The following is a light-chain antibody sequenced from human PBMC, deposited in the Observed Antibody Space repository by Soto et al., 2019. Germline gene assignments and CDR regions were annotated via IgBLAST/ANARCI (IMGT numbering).Light chain of an antibody. J-gene: IGLJ1*01. CDR2: EVS. CDR3: SSYTSSSTRV. Sequence: QSVLTQPASVSGAPVQWSSISCTGTSSDVGAYDYVSWYQQHPDKAPKLMIYEVSNRPSGVSNRFSGSKSVNTATLTISGLQADDEADYCCSSYTSSSTRVFGTGTKVTVL. CDR1: SSDVGAYDY. V-gene: IGLV2-14*03.